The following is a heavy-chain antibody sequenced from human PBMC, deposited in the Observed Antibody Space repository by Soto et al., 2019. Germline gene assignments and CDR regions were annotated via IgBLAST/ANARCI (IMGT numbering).Heavy chain of an antibody. J-gene: IGHJ4*02. V-gene: IGHV3-48*02. CDR2: ISSSSSTI. Sequence: EVQLVESGGGLVQPGGSLRLSCAASGFTFSTYTMNWVRQAPGKGLEWVSYISSSSSTIYYADSVKGRFTISRDNAKNSLYLQMNSLRDEDTAVYYCAGGISHYYDSSGYYYFDSWGQGTLVTVSS. D-gene: IGHD3-22*01. CDR3: AGGISHYYDSSGYYYFDS. CDR1: GFTFSTYT.